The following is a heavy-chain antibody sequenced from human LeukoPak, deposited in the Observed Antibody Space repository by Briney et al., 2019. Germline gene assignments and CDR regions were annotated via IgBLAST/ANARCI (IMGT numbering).Heavy chain of an antibody. CDR1: GLPFSEAW. J-gene: IGHJ4*02. D-gene: IGHD5-12*01. Sequence: SGGSLTLPCVLSGLPFSEAWMSWVRQPPGKGLEWVGRIRDDRKTDYPAPVQGRFSISRDNSKNKLSLQMNSLRTEGTGLYFCTWMATIFTVDYWGQGTLVTVSS. V-gene: IGHV3-15*01. CDR2: IRDDRKT. CDR3: TWMATIFTVDY.